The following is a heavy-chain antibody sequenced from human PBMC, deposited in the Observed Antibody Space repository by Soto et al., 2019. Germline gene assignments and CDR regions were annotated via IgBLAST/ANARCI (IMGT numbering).Heavy chain of an antibody. CDR1: GFTFSSYA. CDR2: ISGSGGST. V-gene: IGHV3-23*01. Sequence: GGSLRLSCAASGFTFSSYAMSWVRQAPGKGLEWVSAISGSGGSTYYADSVKGRFTISRDNSKNTLYLQMNSLRAEDTAVYYCVKVQSHDYSNYFDYWGQGTLVTVSS. J-gene: IGHJ4*02. D-gene: IGHD4-4*01. CDR3: VKVQSHDYSNYFDY.